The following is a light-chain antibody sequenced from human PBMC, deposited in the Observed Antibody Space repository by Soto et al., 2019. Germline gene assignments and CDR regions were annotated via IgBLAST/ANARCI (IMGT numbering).Light chain of an antibody. Sequence: IVMTQSPATLSVSPGERATLSLISSESISSNLACYQQKPGQAPRLLIYGASSRATAIPDRFSGSGSGTDFTLTISRLEPEDFALYYCQQYGSSPLTFGGGTKVDIK. CDR2: GAS. CDR3: QQYGSSPLT. J-gene: IGKJ4*01. CDR1: ESISSN. V-gene: IGKV3-20*01.